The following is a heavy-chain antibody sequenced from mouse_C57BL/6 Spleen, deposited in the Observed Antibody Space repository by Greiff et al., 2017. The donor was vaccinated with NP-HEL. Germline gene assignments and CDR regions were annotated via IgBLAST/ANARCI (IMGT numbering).Heavy chain of an antibody. CDR1: GYTFTSYW. J-gene: IGHJ4*01. Sequence: QVQLQQPGAELVRPGSSVKLSCKASGYTFTSYWMHWVKQRPIQGLEWIGNIDPSDSETHYNQKFKDKATLTVDKSSSTAYMQLSSLTSEDSAVYYCARYYYGNYDAMDYWGQGTSVTVSS. D-gene: IGHD2-1*01. V-gene: IGHV1-52*01. CDR3: ARYYYGNYDAMDY. CDR2: IDPSDSET.